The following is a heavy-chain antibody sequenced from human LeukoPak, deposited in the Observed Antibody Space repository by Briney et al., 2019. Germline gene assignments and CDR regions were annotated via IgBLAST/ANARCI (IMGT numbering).Heavy chain of an antibody. Sequence: QLGGSLRLSCAASGITFSSYWMHWVRQAPGKGLVWVSRINSDGSSTSYADSVKGRFTISRDNAKNTLYLQMSSLRAEDTAVYFCARDWATSSGPFAGPEYFQHWGQGTLVTVSS. CDR2: INSDGSST. V-gene: IGHV3-74*01. J-gene: IGHJ1*01. CDR3: ARDWATSSGPFAGPEYFQH. D-gene: IGHD3-22*01. CDR1: GITFSSYW.